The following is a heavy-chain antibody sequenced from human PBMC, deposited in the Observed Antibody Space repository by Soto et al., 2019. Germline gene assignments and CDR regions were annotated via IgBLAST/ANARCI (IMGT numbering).Heavy chain of an antibody. CDR2: INAGNGDT. CDR3: ARVRDRFEWGGFES. CDR1: GYTFTAYS. V-gene: IGHV1-3*01. D-gene: IGHD1-26*01. J-gene: IGHJ4*02. Sequence: QVQLVQSGAGLRKPGASVKIACKASGYTFTAYSIHWVRQAPGQSLEWMGWINAGNGDTKSSQRFQGRVTLTTDTSATTSYMELNTLTSEDTAVYFCARVRDRFEWGGFESWGQGTLVTVSS.